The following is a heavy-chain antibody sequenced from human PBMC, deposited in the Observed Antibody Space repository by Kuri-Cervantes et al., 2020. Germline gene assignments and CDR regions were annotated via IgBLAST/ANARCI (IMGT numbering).Heavy chain of an antibody. CDR3: ARAPGTYYYDRGWFDP. V-gene: IGHV3-66*01. Sequence: GESLKISCAASGFTDSSNYMSWVRQAPGRGLEWVSVIYSGGSTYYADSVKGRFTISRDNSKNTLYLQMNSLRAEDTAVYYCARAPGTYYYDRGWFDPWGQGTLVTVSS. CDR2: IYSGGST. J-gene: IGHJ5*02. CDR1: GFTDSSNY. D-gene: IGHD3-22*01.